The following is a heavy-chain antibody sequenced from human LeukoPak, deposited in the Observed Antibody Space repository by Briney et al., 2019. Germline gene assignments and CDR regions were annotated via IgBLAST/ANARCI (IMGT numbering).Heavy chain of an antibody. Sequence: SETLSLTCTVSGGSISSYYWSWIRQPPGKGLEWIGYIYYSGSTNYNPSLKSRVTISVDTSKNQFSLKLSSVTAADTAVYYCARAEYYDFWSGYPGHYYYMDVRGKGTTVTVSS. J-gene: IGHJ6*03. D-gene: IGHD3-3*01. CDR3: ARAEYYDFWSGYPGHYYYMDV. V-gene: IGHV4-59*01. CDR2: IYYSGST. CDR1: GGSISSYY.